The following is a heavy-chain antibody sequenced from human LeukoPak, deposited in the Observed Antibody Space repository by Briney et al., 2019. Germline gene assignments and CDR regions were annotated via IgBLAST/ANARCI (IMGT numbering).Heavy chain of an antibody. CDR3: AKDLPGTGIYDY. CDR1: GFTFSSYA. CDR2: ISGSGGNT. D-gene: IGHD3-10*01. Sequence: PGGSLRLSCAASGFTFSSYAMSWVRQAPGKGLEWVSVISGSGGNTYYADSVKGRFTISRDNSKNTLYLQMNSLRAEDTAVYYCAKDLPGTGIYDYWGQGTLVTVSS. V-gene: IGHV3-23*01. J-gene: IGHJ4*02.